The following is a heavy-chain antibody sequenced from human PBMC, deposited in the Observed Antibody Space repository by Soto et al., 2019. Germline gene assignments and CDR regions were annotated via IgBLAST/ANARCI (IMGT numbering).Heavy chain of an antibody. CDR2: IYHSGST. V-gene: IGHV4-4*02. Sequence: SETLSLTCAVSGGSISSSNWWSWVRQPPGKGLEWIGEIYHSGSTNYNPSLKSRVTISVDKSKNQFSLKLSSVTAADTAVYYCARERMAGELYYFDYWGQGTLVTVSS. D-gene: IGHD1-26*01. CDR3: ARERMAGELYYFDY. J-gene: IGHJ4*02. CDR1: GGSISSSNW.